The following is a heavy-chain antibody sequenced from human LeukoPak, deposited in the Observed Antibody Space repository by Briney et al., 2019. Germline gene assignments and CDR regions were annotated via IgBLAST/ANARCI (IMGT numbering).Heavy chain of an antibody. V-gene: IGHV3-7*01. D-gene: IGHD1-26*01. CDR3: ASVGASLDH. Sequence: GGSLRLSCAASGFTFTSYWMTWVRQAPGKGLEWVANLNQDGSEKYYVDSVKGRFTISRDNAKNSLYLQMNSLRAEDTAVYYRASVGASLDHWGQGTLVTVSS. CDR1: GFTFTSYW. J-gene: IGHJ4*02. CDR2: LNQDGSEK.